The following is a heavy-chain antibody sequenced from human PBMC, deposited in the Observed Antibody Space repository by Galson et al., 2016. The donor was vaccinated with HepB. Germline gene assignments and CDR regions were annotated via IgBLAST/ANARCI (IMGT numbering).Heavy chain of an antibody. J-gene: IGHJ4*02. V-gene: IGHV3-7*01. Sequence: SLRLSCAASGFTFSSDWMSWVRQAPGKGLEWVANIKQDGSEKYYVDSVKGRFTISRDNAKNSLYLQMNSLRAEDTAVYYCASWWQTPASYFDYWGREPWSPSPQ. CDR2: IKQDGSEK. CDR1: GFTFSSDW. D-gene: IGHD2-8*02. CDR3: ASWWQTPASYFDY.